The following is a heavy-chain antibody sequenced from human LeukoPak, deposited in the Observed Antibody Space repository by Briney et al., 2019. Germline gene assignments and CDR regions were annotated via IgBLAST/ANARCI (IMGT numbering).Heavy chain of an antibody. V-gene: IGHV4-59*01. J-gene: IGHJ4*02. CDR3: ARVRGKGEFIVDY. CDR2: IYNSGST. D-gene: IGHD3-16*01. CDR1: GGSISSYY. Sequence: SETLSLTCTISGGSISSYYWSWIRQSPGKGLEWIGYIYNSGSTNYNPSLKSRIAISIDASKNQFSLKLSSVTAADTAVYYCARVRGKGEFIVDYWGQGTLVTVSS.